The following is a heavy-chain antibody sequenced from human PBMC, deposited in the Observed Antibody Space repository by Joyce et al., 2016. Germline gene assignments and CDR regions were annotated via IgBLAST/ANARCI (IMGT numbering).Heavy chain of an antibody. D-gene: IGHD2/OR15-2a*01. Sequence: QVQLVQSGAEVKKPGASVKISCKASGYMFITYAIHWVRQALGQKLEWMGWMKSGTGYAKFTQDYQDRVTMTRDTYATTIYMELSNLGSEDKAEYYCARYLRNHQYYYHAMDVWGQGTTVTVSS. J-gene: IGHJ6*02. CDR2: MKSGTGYA. CDR3: ARYLRNHQYYYHAMDV. V-gene: IGHV1-3*04. CDR1: GYMFITYA.